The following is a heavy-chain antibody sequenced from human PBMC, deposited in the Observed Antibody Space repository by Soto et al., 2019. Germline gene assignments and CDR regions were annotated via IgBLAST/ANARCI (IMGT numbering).Heavy chain of an antibody. D-gene: IGHD2-2*01. CDR3: ARESVPAALLGAWFDP. CDR1: GYSFTSYW. Sequence: GESLKISCKGSGYSFTSYWIGWVRQMPGKGLEWMGIIYPGDSDTRYSPSFQGQVTISADKSISTAYLQWSSLKASDTAMYYCARESVPAALLGAWFDPWGQGTLVTVSS. V-gene: IGHV5-51*01. J-gene: IGHJ5*02. CDR2: IYPGDSDT.